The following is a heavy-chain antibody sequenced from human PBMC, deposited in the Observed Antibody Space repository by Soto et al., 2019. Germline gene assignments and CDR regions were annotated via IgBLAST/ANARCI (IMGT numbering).Heavy chain of an antibody. CDR2: IYYSGST. V-gene: IGHV4-59*01. Sequence: SETLSLTCTVSGGSISSYYWSWIRQPPGKGLEWIGYIYYSGSTNYNPSLKSRVTISVDTSKNQFSLKLSSVTAADTAVYYCARDLYGSTWFDPWGQGTLVTVSS. D-gene: IGHD3-10*01. J-gene: IGHJ5*02. CDR1: GGSISSYY. CDR3: ARDLYGSTWFDP.